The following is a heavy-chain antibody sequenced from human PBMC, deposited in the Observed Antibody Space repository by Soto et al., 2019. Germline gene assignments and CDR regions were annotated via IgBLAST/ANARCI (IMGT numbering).Heavy chain of an antibody. V-gene: IGHV3-21*01. CDR1: GFTFSSYS. CDR2: LSSSTSYI. Sequence: EVQLVESGGGLVKPGGALRLSCAASGFTFSSYSMNWVRQAPGKGLEWVSSLSSSTSYIDYADSVKGRFTISRDTAKNSLYVQMTNLRAEDTAVYYCAKEVSSWCHGMDVWGQGTTVTVS. CDR3: AKEVSSWCHGMDV. J-gene: IGHJ6*02. D-gene: IGHD6-13*01.